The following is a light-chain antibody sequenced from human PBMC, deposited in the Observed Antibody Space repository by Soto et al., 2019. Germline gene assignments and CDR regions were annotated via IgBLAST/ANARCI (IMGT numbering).Light chain of an antibody. CDR1: SSDVGSYNY. CDR2: EVS. Sequence: SALTQPACVAGSPGQSMTISSTGTSSDVGSYNYVSWYQQPPGKAPNLMIYEVSDRPSGISSRFSGSKSGNTASLTISGLQTEVEADYYCSSYTSSSTLFGTGTKVTVL. J-gene: IGLJ1*01. CDR3: SSYTSSSTL. V-gene: IGLV2-14*01.